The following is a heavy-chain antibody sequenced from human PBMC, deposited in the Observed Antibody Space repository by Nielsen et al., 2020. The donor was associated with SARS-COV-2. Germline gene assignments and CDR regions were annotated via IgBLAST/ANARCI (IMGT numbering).Heavy chain of an antibody. CDR3: ARDLGRQGDDAFDI. D-gene: IGHD7-27*01. CDR2: IYSGGST. Sequence: GGSLRLSCAASGFSISNNYMSWVRQAPGKGLEWVSVIYSGGSTYYADSVKGRFTISRDNSKNTLYLQMNSLRAEDTAVYYCARDLGRQGDDAFDIWGQGTMVTVSS. CDR1: GFSISNNY. J-gene: IGHJ3*02. V-gene: IGHV3-53*01.